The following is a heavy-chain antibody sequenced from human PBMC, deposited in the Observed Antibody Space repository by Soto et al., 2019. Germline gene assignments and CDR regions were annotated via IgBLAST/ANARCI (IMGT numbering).Heavy chain of an antibody. CDR3: AKDPSMVLVS. CDR1: GFTFSSYG. Sequence: PGGSLRLSCAASGFTFSSYGMRWVRQAPGKGLEWVGVISYDGSNKYYADSVKGRFTIARDNSKNTLYLQMNSLRAEDTAVYYCAKDPSMVLVSWGQGTLVTVSS. J-gene: IGHJ5*02. V-gene: IGHV3-30*18. CDR2: ISYDGSNK. D-gene: IGHD3-10*01.